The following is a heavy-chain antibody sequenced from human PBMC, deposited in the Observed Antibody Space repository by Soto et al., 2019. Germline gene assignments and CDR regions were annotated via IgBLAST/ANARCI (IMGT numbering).Heavy chain of an antibody. CDR2: IYYSGST. J-gene: IGHJ4*02. CDR3: ARDIGGRDSSGPLDY. CDR1: GGSISSYY. Sequence: SETLSLTCTVSGGSISSYYWSWIRQPPGKGLEWIGYIYYSGSTNYNPSLKSRVTISVDTSKNQFSLKLSSVTAADTAVYYCARDIGGRDSSGPLDYWGQGTLVTVSS. D-gene: IGHD3-22*01. V-gene: IGHV4-59*01.